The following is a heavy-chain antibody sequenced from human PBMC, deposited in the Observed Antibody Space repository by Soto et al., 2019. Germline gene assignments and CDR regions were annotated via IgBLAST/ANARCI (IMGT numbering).Heavy chain of an antibody. D-gene: IGHD1-26*01. CDR2: IWYDGSNK. Sequence: PGGSLRLSCAASGFTFSSYGMHWVRQAPGKGLEWVAVIWYDGSNKYYADSVKGRFTISRDNSKNTLYLQMNSLRAEDTAVYYCARDQQKVGATYYFDYWGQGTLVTVSS. J-gene: IGHJ4*02. CDR1: GFTFSSYG. V-gene: IGHV3-33*01. CDR3: ARDQQKVGATYYFDY.